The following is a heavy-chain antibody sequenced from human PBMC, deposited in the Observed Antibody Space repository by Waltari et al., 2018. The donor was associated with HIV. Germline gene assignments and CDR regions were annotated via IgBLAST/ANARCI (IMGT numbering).Heavy chain of an antibody. CDR2: IIPILGIA. Sequence: QVQLVQSGAEVKKPGSSVKVSCKASGGTFSSYAASWVRQAPGQGLEWMGRIIPILGIANYAQKFQGRVTITADKSTSTAYMELSSLRSEDTTVYYCARGAYCGGDCYSVLGNLFLDWLDPWGQGTLVTVSS. J-gene: IGHJ5*02. D-gene: IGHD2-21*02. CDR3: ARGAYCGGDCYSVLGNLFLDWLDP. V-gene: IGHV1-69*04. CDR1: GGTFSSYA.